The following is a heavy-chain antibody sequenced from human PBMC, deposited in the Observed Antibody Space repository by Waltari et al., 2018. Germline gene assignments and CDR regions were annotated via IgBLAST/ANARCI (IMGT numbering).Heavy chain of an antibody. Sequence: QVQLVQSGSELKKPGASVKVSCKASGYTFTSYAMNWVRQAPGQGLEWMGWVNTNTGNPTSAQGFTGRFVFSLDTSVSTAYLQISSLKAEDTAVYYCAREYSSSRSNWFDPWGQGTLVTVSS. CDR1: GYTFTSYA. CDR3: AREYSSSRSNWFDP. V-gene: IGHV7-4-1*02. D-gene: IGHD6-6*01. J-gene: IGHJ5*02. CDR2: VNTNTGNP.